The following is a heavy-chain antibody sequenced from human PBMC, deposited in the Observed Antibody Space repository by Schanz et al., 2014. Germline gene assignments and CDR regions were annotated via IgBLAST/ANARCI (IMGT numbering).Heavy chain of an antibody. CDR1: GFNFANHA. CDR3: TTYCDGGCAIDN. V-gene: IGHV3-33*05. Sequence: QVQLVESGGGVVQPERSLRLSCAASGFNFANHAIHWVRQGQGNGLQWVAVISSDGSKKLYADSVKARFTISRDNSKNSVSLQMDSLKTEDTAVYYCTTYCDGGCAIDNWGQGALVTVSS. D-gene: IGHD6-19*01. J-gene: IGHJ4*02. CDR2: ISSDGSKK.